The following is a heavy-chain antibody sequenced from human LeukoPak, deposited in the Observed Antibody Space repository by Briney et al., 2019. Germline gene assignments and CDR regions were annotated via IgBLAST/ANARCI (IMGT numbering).Heavy chain of an antibody. CDR1: GFTFSSYS. CDR2: ISSSSSYI. V-gene: IGHV3-21*01. CDR3: ARRLRYDFWSPNYYFDY. J-gene: IGHJ4*02. Sequence: KTGGSLRLSCAASGFTFSSYSMNWVRQAPGKGLEWVSSISSSSSYIYYADSVKGRFTISRDNAKNSLYLQMYSLRAEDTAVYYCARRLRYDFWSPNYYFDYWGQGTLVTVSS. D-gene: IGHD3-3*01.